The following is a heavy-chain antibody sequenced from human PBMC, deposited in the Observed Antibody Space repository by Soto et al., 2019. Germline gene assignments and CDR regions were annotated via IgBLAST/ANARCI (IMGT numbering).Heavy chain of an antibody. D-gene: IGHD5-18*01. CDR2: ISYDGSSK. CDR1: GFTFNNYA. Sequence: LRLSCAASGFTFNNYAMHWVRQAPGKGLEWVAFISYDGSSKYYADSVTGRFTISRDNSRNTLYLQMNSLRAEDTAVYYCARGDGYIYGNTFDSWGQGTLVTVSS. CDR3: ARGDGYIYGNTFDS. V-gene: IGHV3-30-3*01. J-gene: IGHJ4*02.